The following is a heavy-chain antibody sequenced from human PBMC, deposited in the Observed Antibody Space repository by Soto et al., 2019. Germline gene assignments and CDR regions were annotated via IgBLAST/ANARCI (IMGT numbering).Heavy chain of an antibody. D-gene: IGHD3-22*01. V-gene: IGHV1-69*01. CDR2: FIPIFRTL. Sequence: QVQLIQSEAEVKKPGSSVRVSCTASGGIFGSHGFSWVRQAPGQRLEWVGGFIPIFRTLTYTEKFQARVRSAADESTNTVDLDLSSLTSEDTAVYYCVRDRRIYYSDPHDEFVASDYEVWGQGTMVSVSS. CDR1: GGIFGSHG. CDR3: VRDRRIYYSDPHDEFVASDYEV. J-gene: IGHJ3*01.